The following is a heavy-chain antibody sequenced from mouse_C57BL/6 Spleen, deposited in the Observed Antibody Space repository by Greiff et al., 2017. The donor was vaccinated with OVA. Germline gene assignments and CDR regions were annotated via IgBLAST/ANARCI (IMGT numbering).Heavy chain of an antibody. CDR2: ISSGGDYI. CDR1: GFTFSSYA. CDR3: TRVPIYYCNYEWYFDV. Sequence: EVKVVESGEGLVKPGGSLKLSCAASGFTFSSYAMSWVRQTPEKRLEWVAYISSGGDYIYYADTVKGRFTISRDNARNTLYLQMSSLKSEDTAMYYCTRVPIYYCNYEWYFDVWGTGTTVTVSS. D-gene: IGHD2-1*01. V-gene: IGHV5-9-1*02. J-gene: IGHJ1*03.